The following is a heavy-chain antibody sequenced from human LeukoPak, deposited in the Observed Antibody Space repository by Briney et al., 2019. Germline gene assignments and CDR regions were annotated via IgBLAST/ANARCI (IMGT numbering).Heavy chain of an antibody. CDR1: GYTFTTYA. CDR2: INAGNGNT. V-gene: IGHV1-3*01. Sequence: GASVKVSCKASGYTFTTYAMHWVRQAPGQRLEWMGWINAGNGNTKYSQKFQGRVTITRDTSASTAYMELSSLRSEDTAVYYCARVFGAYGDPHFDYWGQGTLVTVSS. D-gene: IGHD4-17*01. J-gene: IGHJ4*02. CDR3: ARVFGAYGDPHFDY.